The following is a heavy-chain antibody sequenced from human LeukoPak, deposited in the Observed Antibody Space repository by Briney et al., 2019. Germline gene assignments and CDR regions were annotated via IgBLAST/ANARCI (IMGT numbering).Heavy chain of an antibody. CDR3: ARGPTFRGSGYDLGWFDP. D-gene: IGHD5-12*01. CDR2: INHSGTT. J-gene: IGHJ5*02. Sequence: PSETLSLTCAVYGGSFSGYYWSWIRQPPEKGLEWIGEINHSGTTNYNPSLKSRVTISVDTSKNQFSLKLSSVTAADTAVYYCARGPTFRGSGYDLGWFDPWGQGTLVTVSS. V-gene: IGHV4-34*01. CDR1: GGSFSGYY.